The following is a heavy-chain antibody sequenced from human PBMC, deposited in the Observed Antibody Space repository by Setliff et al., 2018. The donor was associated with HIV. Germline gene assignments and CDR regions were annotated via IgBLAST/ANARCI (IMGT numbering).Heavy chain of an antibody. CDR2: FTPILGIP. V-gene: IGHV1-69*10. CDR1: GGTFISYA. J-gene: IGHJ4*02. CDR3: ARGWMATLNGPIGY. Sequence: SVKVSCKASGGTFISYAFTWVRQAPGQGLERMGGFTPILGIPTYAQKFQGRVTITADTSTSTAYMELSSLRSEDTAVYYCARGWMATLNGPIGYWGQGTLVTVSS. D-gene: IGHD5-12*01.